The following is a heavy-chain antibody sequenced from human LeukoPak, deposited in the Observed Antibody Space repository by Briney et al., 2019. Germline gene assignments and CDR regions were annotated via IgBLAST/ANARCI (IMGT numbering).Heavy chain of an antibody. CDR1: GDSISDDY. Sequence: SETLSLTCTVSGDSISDDYWSWIRQPPGKGLEWIGYNYYSGRTTYNPSLKSRVTISIDTSKNQFSLNVSSVTAADTAVYYCARATSSYFYYMDVWGKGTTVTISS. CDR2: NYYSGRT. V-gene: IGHV4-59*08. D-gene: IGHD5-12*01. J-gene: IGHJ6*03. CDR3: ARATSSYFYYMDV.